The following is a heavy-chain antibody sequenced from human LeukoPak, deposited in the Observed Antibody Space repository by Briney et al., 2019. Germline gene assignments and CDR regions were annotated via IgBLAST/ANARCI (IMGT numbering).Heavy chain of an antibody. J-gene: IGHJ6*02. Sequence: ASVKVSCKASGYTFTSYGISWVRQAPGQGLEWMGWISAYNGNTNYAQKLQGRVTMTTGTSTSTAYMELRSLRSDDTAVYYCARIGARALTTVTSYYGMDVWGQGTTVTVSS. CDR1: GYTFTSYG. CDR3: ARIGARALTTVTSYYGMDV. D-gene: IGHD4-17*01. V-gene: IGHV1-18*01. CDR2: ISAYNGNT.